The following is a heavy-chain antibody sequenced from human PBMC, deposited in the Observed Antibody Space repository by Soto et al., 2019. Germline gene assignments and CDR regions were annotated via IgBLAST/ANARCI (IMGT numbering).Heavy chain of an antibody. Sequence: QVQLVQSGAVVRKPGSSVKVSCKSSGDTFSNFAISWVRQAPGQGLEWMGRIIPTFDTPNYAQKFQGRLTITADESTSTAYMELSSLRSEDTALYYCARALTYYYKSGAYWGQGTLVTVSS. D-gene: IGHD3-10*01. J-gene: IGHJ4*02. CDR3: ARALTYYYKSGAY. V-gene: IGHV1-69*01. CDR2: IIPTFDTP. CDR1: GDTFSNFA.